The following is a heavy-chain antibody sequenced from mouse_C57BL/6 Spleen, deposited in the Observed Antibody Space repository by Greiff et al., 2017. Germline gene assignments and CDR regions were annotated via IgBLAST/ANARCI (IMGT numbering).Heavy chain of an antibody. CDR1: GYSFTGYY. J-gene: IGHJ2*01. D-gene: IGHD2-3*01. Sequence: EVKLQESGPELVKPGASVKISCKASGYSFTGYYMHWVKQSSEKSLEWIGEINPSTGGTSYNQKFKGKATLTVDKSSSTAYMQLKSLTSEDSAVYYCARHGATILYDYLDYWGQGTTLTVSS. CDR3: ARHGATILYDYLDY. CDR2: INPSTGGT. V-gene: IGHV1-43*01.